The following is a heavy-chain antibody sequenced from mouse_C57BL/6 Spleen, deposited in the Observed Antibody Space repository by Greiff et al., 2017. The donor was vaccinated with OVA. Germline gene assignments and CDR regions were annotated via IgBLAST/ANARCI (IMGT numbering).Heavy chain of an antibody. J-gene: IGHJ4*01. CDR3: AIRRNYYGSSYNYYAMDY. V-gene: IGHV1-69*01. CDR1: GYTFTSYW. Sequence: QVHVKQPGAELVMPGASVKLSCKASGYTFTSYWMHWVKQRPGQGLEWIGEIDPSDSYTNYNQKFKGKSTLTVDKSSSTAYMQLSSLTSEDAAVYYCAIRRNYYGSSYNYYAMDYWGQGTSVTVSS. D-gene: IGHD1-1*01. CDR2: IDPSDSYT.